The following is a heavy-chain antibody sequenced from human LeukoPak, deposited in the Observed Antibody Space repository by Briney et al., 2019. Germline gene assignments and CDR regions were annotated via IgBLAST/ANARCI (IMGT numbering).Heavy chain of an antibody. D-gene: IGHD1-26*01. J-gene: IGHJ4*02. V-gene: IGHV3-21*01. CDR1: GFTFSSYS. CDR3: ARDSGSSDYFDY. Sequence: GGSLRLSCAASGFTFSSYSMNRVRQAPGKGLEWVSSISSSSSYIYYADSVKGRFTISRDKSKNTLSLQMNSLRAEDTAVYYCARDSGSSDYFDYWGQGTLVTVSS. CDR2: ISSSSSYI.